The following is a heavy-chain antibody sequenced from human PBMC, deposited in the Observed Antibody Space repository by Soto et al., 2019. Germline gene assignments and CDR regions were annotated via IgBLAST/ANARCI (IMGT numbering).Heavy chain of an antibody. D-gene: IGHD2-15*01. J-gene: IGHJ6*02. CDR1: GYTFTGYY. CDR2: INPNSGGT. V-gene: IGHV1-2*04. Sequence: ASVKVSCKASGYTFTGYYMHWVRQAPGQGLEWMGWINPNSGGTNYAQKFQGWVTMTRDTSISTAYMELSRLRSDNTAVYYCARGYCSGGSCQTYYYYYYGMDVWGQGTTVTVSS. CDR3: ARGYCSGGSCQTYYYYYYGMDV.